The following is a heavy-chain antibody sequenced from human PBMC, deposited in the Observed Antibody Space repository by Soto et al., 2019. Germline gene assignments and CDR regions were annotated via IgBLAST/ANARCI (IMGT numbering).Heavy chain of an antibody. Sequence: EVQLVESGGGLVQPGGSLRLSCAASGFTFSSYWMSWVRQAPGKGLEWVANIKHDGSDIYYVDSVKGRFTISRDNADNSLYLHMNSLRAEDTALYYCARAGSHTTLFDYWGQGTLVTVSS. CDR1: GFTFSSYW. J-gene: IGHJ4*02. D-gene: IGHD3-10*01. CDR3: ARAGSHTTLFDY. CDR2: IKHDGSDI. V-gene: IGHV3-7*05.